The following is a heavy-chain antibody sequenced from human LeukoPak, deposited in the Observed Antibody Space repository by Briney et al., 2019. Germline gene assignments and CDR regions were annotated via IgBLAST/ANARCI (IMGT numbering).Heavy chain of an antibody. J-gene: IGHJ4*02. V-gene: IGHV3-74*01. D-gene: IGHD5-12*01. CDR3: ARLTPSPGLRFDY. CDR1: GFTFSSYW. CDR2: INSDGSST. Sequence: PGGSLRLSCAASGFTFSSYWMHWVRQAPGKGLVWVSRINSDGSSTSYADSVKGRFTISRDNAKNTLYLQMNSLRAEDTAVYYCARLTPSPGLRFDYWGQGTLVTVSS.